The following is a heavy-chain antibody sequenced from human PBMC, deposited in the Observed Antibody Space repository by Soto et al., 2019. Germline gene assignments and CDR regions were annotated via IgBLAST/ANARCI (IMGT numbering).Heavy chain of an antibody. D-gene: IGHD3-22*01. CDR2: ISGSGGST. J-gene: IGHJ5*02. Sequence: GGSLRLSCAASGFTFSSYAMSWVRHAPGKGLEWVSAISGSGGSTYYADSVKGRFTISRDNSKNTLYLQMNSLRAEDTAVYYCAKGVDSSGYYYGGWFDPWCQGTLVTVSS. CDR3: AKGVDSSGYYYGGWFDP. CDR1: GFTFSSYA. V-gene: IGHV3-23*01.